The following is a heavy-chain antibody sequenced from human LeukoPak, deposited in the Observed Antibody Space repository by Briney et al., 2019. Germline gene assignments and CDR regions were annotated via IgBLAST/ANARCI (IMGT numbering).Heavy chain of an antibody. CDR2: INHSGIT. CDR3: ARGALGYSSSSSCYDAFDI. CDR1: GGSFSGYY. J-gene: IGHJ3*02. D-gene: IGHD2-2*01. Sequence: ASETLSLTCAVYGGSFSGYYWSWIRQPPGKGLEWIGEINHSGITNYNPSLKSRVTMSVDTSKNQFSLKLNSVTAADTAVYYCARGALGYSSSSSCYDAFDIWGQGTRVTVSS. V-gene: IGHV4-34*01.